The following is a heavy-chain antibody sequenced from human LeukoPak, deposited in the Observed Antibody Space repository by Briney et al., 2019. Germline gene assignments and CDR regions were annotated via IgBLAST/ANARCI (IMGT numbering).Heavy chain of an antibody. CDR2: IWYDGSNK. CDR3: ARASRDIVVYYGMDV. CDR1: GFTFSSYG. J-gene: IGHJ6*02. Sequence: TGGSLRLSCAASGFTFSSYGMHWVRQAQGKGLEWVAVIWYDGSNKYYADSVKGRFTISRDNSKNTLYLQMNSLRAEDTAVYYCARASRDIVVYYGMDVWGQGTTVTVSS. D-gene: IGHD2-15*01. V-gene: IGHV3-33*01.